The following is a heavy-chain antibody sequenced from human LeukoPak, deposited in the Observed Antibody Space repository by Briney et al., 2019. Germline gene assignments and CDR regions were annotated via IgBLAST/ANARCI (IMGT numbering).Heavy chain of an antibody. Sequence: GGSLRLSCAASGFTFRSYNMSWVRQAPGKGLECVSYISSTSSAIYYVDSVKGRFTISRDNAKNSLYLQMNSLRDEDTAVYYCARYGSIAAAGTFDYWGQGTLVTVSS. V-gene: IGHV3-48*02. CDR3: ARYGSIAAAGTFDY. CDR1: GFTFRSYN. D-gene: IGHD6-13*01. J-gene: IGHJ4*02. CDR2: ISSTSSAI.